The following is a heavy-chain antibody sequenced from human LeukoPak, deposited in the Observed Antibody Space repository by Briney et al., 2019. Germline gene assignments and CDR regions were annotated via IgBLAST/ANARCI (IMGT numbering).Heavy chain of an antibody. J-gene: IGHJ4*02. CDR1: GGSISSYY. D-gene: IGHD5-12*01. CDR2: IYNSKSS. Sequence: SETLSLTCTVSGGSISSYYWSWIRQPPGKGLEWIGNIYNSKSSNYNPSLKSRVTISVDSSKKQFSLKLISVTAADTAVYYCARQGGYASPFYYWGQGTLVTLSS. CDR3: ARQGGYASPFYY. V-gene: IGHV4-59*08.